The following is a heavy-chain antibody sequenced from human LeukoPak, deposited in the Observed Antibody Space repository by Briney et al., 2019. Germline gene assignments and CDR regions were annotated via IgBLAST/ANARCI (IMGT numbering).Heavy chain of an antibody. J-gene: IGHJ5*02. D-gene: IGHD3-3*01. Sequence: GESLKISCKGSGYSFTSYWIGWVRQMPGKGLEWMGIIYPGDSDTRYSPSFQGQVTISADKSISTAYLQWSSLKASDTAMYYCARRSYYDFWSGYANWFDPWGQGTLVTVPS. CDR3: ARRSYYDFWSGYANWFDP. V-gene: IGHV5-51*01. CDR2: IYPGDSDT. CDR1: GYSFTSYW.